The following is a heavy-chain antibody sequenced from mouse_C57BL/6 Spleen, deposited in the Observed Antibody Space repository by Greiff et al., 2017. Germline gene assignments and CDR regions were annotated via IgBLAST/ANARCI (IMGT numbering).Heavy chain of an antibody. CDR1: GFTFSSYG. V-gene: IGHV5-6*01. J-gene: IGHJ4*01. CDR3: ARHELVDY. Sequence: EVKLVESGGDLVKPGGSLKLSCAASGFTFSSYGMSWVRQTPDKRLAWVATSSSGGRYTSYPDSVKGRFTISRDNAKNTLYLQMSSLKSEDTAMYYCARHELVDYWGQGTSVTVSS. CDR2: SSSGGRYT.